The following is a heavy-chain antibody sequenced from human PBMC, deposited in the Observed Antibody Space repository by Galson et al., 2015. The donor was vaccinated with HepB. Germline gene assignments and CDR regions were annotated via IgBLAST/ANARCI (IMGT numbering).Heavy chain of an antibody. CDR3: VKERLPYYDSSGYSAFHH. J-gene: IGHJ4*02. V-gene: IGHV3-43*01. CDR1: GFTFGDYP. D-gene: IGHD3-22*01. Sequence: LRLSCAASGFTFGDYPMHWIRQRPGKGLEWFALINYRGGGKFYGDSVKGRFTISRDNSKDSLYLQMNSLRTEDTALYYCVKERLPYYDSSGYSAFHHWGQGTLVTVSS. CDR2: INYRGGGK.